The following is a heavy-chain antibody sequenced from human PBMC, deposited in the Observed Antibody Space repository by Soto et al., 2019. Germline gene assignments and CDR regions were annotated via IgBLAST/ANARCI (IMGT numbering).Heavy chain of an antibody. V-gene: IGHV1-69*01. CDR3: ARDDGEGGMDV. D-gene: IGHD3-10*01. J-gene: IGHJ6*04. CDR1: GGTFGDYG. CDR2: ILPVFRTP. Sequence: QMHLVQSGPEVRKPGSSVKVSCKASGGTFGDYGSAWVRQAPGHGLEWLGGILPVFRTPRNAQKFEGRVSLTVDEVTNTAFMELNSLQPEDTATDYCARDDGEGGMDVWGKGNTVIVSS.